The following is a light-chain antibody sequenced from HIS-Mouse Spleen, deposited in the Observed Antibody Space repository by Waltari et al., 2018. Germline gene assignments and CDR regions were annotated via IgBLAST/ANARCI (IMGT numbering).Light chain of an antibody. CDR3: CSYAGSSTVV. Sequence: QSALTQPASVSGSPGQSITIPCPGTSSDVGSSNLVSWYQQHPGKAPKLMIYEGSKRPSGVSNRFSGSKSGNTASLTISGLQAEDEADYYCCSYAGSSTVVFGGGTKLTVL. CDR2: EGS. V-gene: IGLV2-23*01. J-gene: IGLJ2*01. CDR1: SSDVGSSNL.